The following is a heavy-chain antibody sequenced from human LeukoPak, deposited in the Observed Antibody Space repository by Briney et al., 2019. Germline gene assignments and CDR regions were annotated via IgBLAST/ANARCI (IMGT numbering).Heavy chain of an antibody. J-gene: IGHJ4*02. CDR3: ARHAAFAEYQSHLTHFDY. CDR1: GGSISSYY. D-gene: IGHD2-2*01. Sequence: SETLSLTCTVSGGSISSYYWSWIRQPPGKRLEWIRYIYHSGSTNYNSSLKSRVTISVDTSKNQFSLKLSSVTAADTAVYYCARHAAFAEYQSHLTHFDYWGQGTLVTVSS. CDR2: IYHSGST. V-gene: IGHV4-59*08.